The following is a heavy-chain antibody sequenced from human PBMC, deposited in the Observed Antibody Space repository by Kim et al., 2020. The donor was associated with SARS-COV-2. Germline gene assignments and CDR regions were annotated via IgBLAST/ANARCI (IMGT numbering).Heavy chain of an antibody. D-gene: IGHD3-9*01. V-gene: IGHV5-51*01. CDR3: PRSGTGYYFDY. CDR1: GYSFTNYW. Sequence: GESLKISCKGSGYSFTNYWIAWVRQMPGKGLEWMGIFYPGDSDTTYSPSFQGQVTISVDKSITTAYLQWSSLKASDTALYFCPRSGTGYYFDYWGQGTLV. J-gene: IGHJ4*02. CDR2: FYPGDSDT.